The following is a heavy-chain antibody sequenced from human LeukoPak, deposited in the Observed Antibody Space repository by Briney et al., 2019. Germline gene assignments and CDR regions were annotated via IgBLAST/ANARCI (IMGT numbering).Heavy chain of an antibody. CDR1: GGSISSYY. D-gene: IGHD3-10*01. CDR3: ARQTPYYYGSGSYRFDY. V-gene: IGHV4-59*08. CDR2: IYYSGST. J-gene: IGHJ4*02. Sequence: PSETLSLTCTVSGGSISSYYWSWIRQPPGKGLEWIGYIYYSGSTNYNPSLKSRVTISVDTSKNHFSLKLTSVTAADTAVYYCARQTPYYYGSGSYRFDYWGQGTLVTVSS.